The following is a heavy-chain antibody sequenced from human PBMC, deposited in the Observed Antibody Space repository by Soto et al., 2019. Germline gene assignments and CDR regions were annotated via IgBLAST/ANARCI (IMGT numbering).Heavy chain of an antibody. Sequence: SETLSLTCTVSGGSISSYYWSWIRQPPGKGLEWIGYIYYSGSTNYNPSLKSRVTISVDTSKNQFSLKLSSVTAADTAVYYCARINFDWFHPPGASFDYWGQGALVTVSS. D-gene: IGHD3-9*01. CDR3: ARINFDWFHPPGASFDY. J-gene: IGHJ4*02. V-gene: IGHV4-59*08. CDR2: IYYSGST. CDR1: GGSISSYY.